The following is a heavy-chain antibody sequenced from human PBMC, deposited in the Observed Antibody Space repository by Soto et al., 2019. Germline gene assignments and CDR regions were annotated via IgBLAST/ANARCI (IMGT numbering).Heavy chain of an antibody. J-gene: IGHJ4*02. Sequence: PGGSLRLSCAASGFTFSSYAMSWVRQAPGKGLEWVSAISGSGGSTYYADSVKGRFTISRDNSKNTLYLQMNSLRAEDTAVYYCAKDRGSSWFWVLLGRYWGQGTLVTVSS. CDR3: AKDRGSSWFWVLLGRY. V-gene: IGHV3-23*01. D-gene: IGHD6-13*01. CDR2: ISGSGGST. CDR1: GFTFSSYA.